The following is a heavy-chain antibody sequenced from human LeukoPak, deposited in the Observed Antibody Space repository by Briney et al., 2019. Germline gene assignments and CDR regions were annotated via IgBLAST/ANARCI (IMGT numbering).Heavy chain of an antibody. CDR3: ARDFGRNYGGMDV. CDR1: AFIFSGHW. V-gene: IGHV3-7*03. Sequence: PGGSLRLSCEGSAFIFSGHWMNWVRQTPGKGLEWVASIKEDGSERQYVDSVRGRFSISRDNTKGSLFLQLNSLRAEDTAVYYCARDFGRNYGGMDVWGQGTTVTVSS. CDR2: IKEDGSER. D-gene: IGHD3-10*01. J-gene: IGHJ6*02.